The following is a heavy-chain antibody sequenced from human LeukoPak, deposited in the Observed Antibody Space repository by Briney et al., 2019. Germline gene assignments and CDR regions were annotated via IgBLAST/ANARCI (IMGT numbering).Heavy chain of an antibody. CDR2: ISSSSSYI. CDR3: ASYGSGATYYYGMDV. V-gene: IGHV3-21*01. J-gene: IGHJ6*02. Sequence: PGQSLRLACALSGFTFSSHSMDWVRQAPGDGVGWVSSISSSSSYISYADSVKGQFTISRDNAKTSLYLQMDSRRAEDTALYYCASYGSGATYYYGMDVWGQGTTVTVSS. D-gene: IGHD3-10*01. CDR1: GFTFSSHS.